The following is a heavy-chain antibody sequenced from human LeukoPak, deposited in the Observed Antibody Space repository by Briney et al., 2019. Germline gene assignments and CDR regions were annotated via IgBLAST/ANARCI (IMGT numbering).Heavy chain of an antibody. CDR3: AKYSAVAGTRTEY. CDR2: VSESGAST. CDR1: GFTFSSYA. Sequence: GSLRLSCAASGFTFSSYAMSWVRQVPGKGLEWVSIVSESGASTYYADSVKGRFTISRDNSKNTLYLQMNSLRAEDTAVYYCAKYSAVAGTRTEYWGQGTLVTVSS. V-gene: IGHV3-23*01. J-gene: IGHJ4*02. D-gene: IGHD6-19*01.